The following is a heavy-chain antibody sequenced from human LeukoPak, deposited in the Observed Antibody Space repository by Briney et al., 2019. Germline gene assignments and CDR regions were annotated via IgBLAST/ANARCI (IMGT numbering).Heavy chain of an antibody. V-gene: IGHV3-30*02. D-gene: IGHD2-2*01. J-gene: IGHJ4*02. Sequence: GGSLRLSCAASGLTFSSYGMHWVRQAPGKGLEWVAFIRYDGSNKYYADSVKGRFTISRDNSKNTLYLQMNSLRAEDTAVYYCAKEEEAPIVVVPAATVPPPFDYWGQGTLVTVSS. CDR3: AKEEEAPIVVVPAATVPPPFDY. CDR2: IRYDGSNK. CDR1: GLTFSSYG.